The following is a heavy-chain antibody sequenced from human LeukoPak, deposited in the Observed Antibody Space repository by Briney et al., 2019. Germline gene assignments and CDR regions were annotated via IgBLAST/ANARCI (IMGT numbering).Heavy chain of an antibody. CDR1: GFTFSSSA. CDR2: IYVDGST. CDR3: ARSSSGWHDY. Sequence: PGGSLRLSCAASGFTFSSSAMSWVRQAPGKGLEWVSVIYVDGSTYYADTVKGRFTISRDNSKNTLFLQMNSLRADDTAVYYCARSSSGWHDYWGQGTLVNVSS. V-gene: IGHV3-53*01. D-gene: IGHD6-19*01. J-gene: IGHJ4*02.